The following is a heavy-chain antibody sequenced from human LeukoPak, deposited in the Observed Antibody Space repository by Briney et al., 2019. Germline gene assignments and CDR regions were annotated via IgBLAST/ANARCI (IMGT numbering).Heavy chain of an antibody. CDR2: ISGSGITI. Sequence: GGSLRLSCAASGFTFRKCEMNWVHQAPGKGLEWISCISGSGITIYYADSVKGRFTISRDNAKNSLYLQMNSLRAEDTAVYYCARPTYSDSSGYYYEDDYWGQGTLVTVSS. CDR1: GFTFRKCE. D-gene: IGHD3-22*01. V-gene: IGHV3-48*03. CDR3: ARPTYSDSSGYYYEDDY. J-gene: IGHJ4*02.